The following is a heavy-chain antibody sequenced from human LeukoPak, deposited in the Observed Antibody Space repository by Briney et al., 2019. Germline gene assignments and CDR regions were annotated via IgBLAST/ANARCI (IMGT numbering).Heavy chain of an antibody. V-gene: IGHV3-9*03. CDR3: AKAAGTGLGAFDI. Sequence: PGGSLRLSRAASGFTFDDYAMHWVRQAPGKGLEWVSGISWNSGSIGYADSVKGRFTISRDNAKNSLYLQMNSLRAEDMALYYCAKAAGTGLGAFDIWGQGTMVTVSS. J-gene: IGHJ3*02. D-gene: IGHD6-13*01. CDR1: GFTFDDYA. CDR2: ISWNSGSI.